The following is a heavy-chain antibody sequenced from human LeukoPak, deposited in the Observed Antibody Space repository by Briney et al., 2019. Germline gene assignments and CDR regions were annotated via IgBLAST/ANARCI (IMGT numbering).Heavy chain of an antibody. Sequence: VASVKVSCKASGYTFTGYYMHWVRQAPGQGLEWMGWINPNSGGTNYAQKFQGRVTMTRDTSISTAYMELSRLRSDDTAVYYCARGYLRYFDWLSPPDFDYWGQGTLVTVSS. CDR3: ARGYLRYFDWLSPPDFDY. CDR2: INPNSGGT. D-gene: IGHD3-9*01. V-gene: IGHV1-2*02. CDR1: GYTFTGYY. J-gene: IGHJ4*02.